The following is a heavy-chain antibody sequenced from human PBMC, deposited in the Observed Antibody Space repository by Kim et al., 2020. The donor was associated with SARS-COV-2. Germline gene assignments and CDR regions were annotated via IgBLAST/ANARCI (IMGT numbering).Heavy chain of an antibody. Sequence: TSGSTHSNPSLNSRVARSLDTSKNQFSLRRSSVTAADTAVYFCAREFSHWGHGTLVTVSS. J-gene: IGHJ4*01. CDR2: TSGST. CDR3: AREFSH. V-gene: IGHV4-4*07. D-gene: IGHD3-3*01.